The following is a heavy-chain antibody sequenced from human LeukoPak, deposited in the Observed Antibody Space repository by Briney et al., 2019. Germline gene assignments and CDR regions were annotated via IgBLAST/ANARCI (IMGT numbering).Heavy chain of an antibody. CDR2: INPNSGGT. CDR1: GYTFTGYY. Sequence: ASVKVSCKASGYTFTGYYMHWVRQAPGQGLEWMGWINPNSGGTNYAQKFQGRVTMTRDTSISTAYMALSRLRSDDTAVYYCARDSARHYYDSSGYYDYWGQGTLVTVSS. CDR3: ARDSARHYYDSSGYYDY. J-gene: IGHJ4*02. V-gene: IGHV1-2*02. D-gene: IGHD3-22*01.